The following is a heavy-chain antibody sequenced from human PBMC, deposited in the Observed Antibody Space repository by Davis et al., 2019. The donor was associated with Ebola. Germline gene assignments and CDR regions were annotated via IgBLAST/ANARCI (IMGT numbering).Heavy chain of an antibody. CDR2: ISGSGGST. V-gene: IGHV3-23*01. D-gene: IGHD1-26*01. J-gene: IGHJ6*01. CDR1: GFTFSSYA. CDR3: AKAQYRGDTGGDYYYTMDV. Sequence: GGSLRLSCAASGFTFSSYAMSWVRQAPGKGLEWVSAISGSGGSTYYADYVKGRFTISRDNSKNTVYLQMNNLRPEDTALYYCAKAQYRGDTGGDYYYTMDVWGQGTTVTVSS.